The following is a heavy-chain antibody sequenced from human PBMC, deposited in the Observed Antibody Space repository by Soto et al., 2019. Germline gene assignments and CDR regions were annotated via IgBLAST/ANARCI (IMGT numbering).Heavy chain of an antibody. CDR1: GGSIGSGGYS. V-gene: IGHV4-39*01. Sequence: PAETLSLTCAVSGGSIGSGGYSWGWVRQPPGRGLEFIGSVYYSGTTYYNSSLEGRVTISVDRSKTLFSLKLNSVTAADTAVYYCVSQVSGDANFFDYWGQGALVTVSS. CDR2: VYYSGTT. J-gene: IGHJ4*02. CDR3: VSQVSGDANFFDY.